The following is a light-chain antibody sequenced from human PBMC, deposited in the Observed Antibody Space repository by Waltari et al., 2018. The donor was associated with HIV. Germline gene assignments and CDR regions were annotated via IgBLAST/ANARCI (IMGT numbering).Light chain of an antibody. CDR3: CSYAGTYTYV. Sequence: QSALTQPRSVSGSPGQSVTISCTGTSSDVGDYNSVSWYQQHPGKAPKRMIYDVSMWRSVVPDRFSGSMSGNTASLTISGLQAEDEADYYCCSYAGTYTYVFGTGTTVTVL. V-gene: IGLV2-11*01. CDR2: DVS. CDR1: SSDVGDYNS. J-gene: IGLJ1*01.